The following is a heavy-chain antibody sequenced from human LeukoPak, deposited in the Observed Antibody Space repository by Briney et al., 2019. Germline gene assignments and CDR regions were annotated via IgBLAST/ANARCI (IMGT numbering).Heavy chain of an antibody. J-gene: IGHJ4*02. CDR3: ARTSLSYGDFYFDN. Sequence: ASVKVSCKASGYTFTTYYVHWVRQAPGQGLEWMGIINPSGGSTTYAQKFRGRLTMTRDMSTSTVYMELSSLRSEDTAVYYCARTSLSYGDFYFDNWGQGTLVTVSS. CDR1: GYTFTTYY. V-gene: IGHV1-46*01. D-gene: IGHD4-17*01. CDR2: INPSGGST.